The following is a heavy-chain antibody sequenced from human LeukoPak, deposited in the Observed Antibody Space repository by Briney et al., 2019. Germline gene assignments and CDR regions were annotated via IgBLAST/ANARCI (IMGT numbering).Heavy chain of an antibody. CDR2: ISDIGLST. Sequence: GGSLRLSCAASGFIFNSYAMSWVRQAPGKGLEWVSTISDIGLSTYYADSVKGRLTISRDNSKNTLSLLLSSLRADDTAIYHCTRISLRAFDVWGQGTTVTVSS. V-gene: IGHV3-23*01. J-gene: IGHJ3*01. CDR1: GFIFNSYA. CDR3: TRISLRAFDV. D-gene: IGHD2/OR15-2a*01.